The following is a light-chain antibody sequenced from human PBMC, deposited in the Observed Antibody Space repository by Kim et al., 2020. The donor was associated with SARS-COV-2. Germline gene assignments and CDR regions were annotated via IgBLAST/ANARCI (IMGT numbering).Light chain of an antibody. V-gene: IGKV3-20*01. CDR3: QQYARSRT. J-gene: IGKJ1*01. Sequence: LSPGESATLSCRASQSVSGTSLAWYQQKPGQAPRLLLYGVSNRAAGIPDRFSGSGSGTDFTLTITRLEPEDFAVYYCQQYARSRTFGQGTKVDIK. CDR1: QSVSGTS. CDR2: GVS.